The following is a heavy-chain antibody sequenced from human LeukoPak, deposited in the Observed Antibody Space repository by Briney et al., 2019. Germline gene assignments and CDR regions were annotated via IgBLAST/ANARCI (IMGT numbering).Heavy chain of an antibody. CDR2: IYTSGSTINNPSLKNT. V-gene: IGHV4-61*02. J-gene: IGHJ3*02. CDR1: GDSISSGSYY. CDR3: ARDTALWTFDI. Sequence: PSETLSLTCTVSGDSISSGSYYWTWIRQPAGKGLEWIGRIYTSGSTINNPSLKNTNYNPSLKSRLTMSVDRSKNQFSLKMTSVTAADTAMYYCARDTALWTFDIWGQGQWSPSLQ. D-gene: IGHD2-21*02.